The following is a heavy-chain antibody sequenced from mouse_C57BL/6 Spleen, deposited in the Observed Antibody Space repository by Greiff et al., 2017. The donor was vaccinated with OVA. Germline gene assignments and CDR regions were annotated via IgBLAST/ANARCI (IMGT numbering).Heavy chain of an antibody. V-gene: IGHV1-18*01. D-gene: IGHD2-4*01. J-gene: IGHJ4*01. Sequence: EVQLKESGPELVKPGASVKIPCKASGYTFTDYNMDWVKQSHGKSLEWIGDINPNNGGTIYNQKFKGKATLTVDKSSSTAYMELRSLTSEDTAVYYCARRGYDYDDYYAMDYWGQGTSVTVSS. CDR3: ARRGYDYDDYYAMDY. CDR2: INPNNGGT. CDR1: GYTFTDYN.